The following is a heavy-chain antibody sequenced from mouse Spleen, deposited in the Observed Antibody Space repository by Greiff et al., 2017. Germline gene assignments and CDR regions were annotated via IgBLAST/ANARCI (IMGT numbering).Heavy chain of an antibody. CDR2: FHPYNDDT. D-gene: IGHD2-4*01. CDR1: GYTFTTYP. Sequence: QVQLQQSGAELVKPGASVKMSCKASGYTFTTYPIEWMKQNHGKSLEWIGNFHPYNDDTKYNEKFKGKATLTVEKSSSTVYLELSRLTSDDSAVYYCARRHYYDYEGDYAMDYWGQGTSVTVSS. CDR3: ARRHYYDYEGDYAMDY. V-gene: IGHV1-47*01. J-gene: IGHJ4*01.